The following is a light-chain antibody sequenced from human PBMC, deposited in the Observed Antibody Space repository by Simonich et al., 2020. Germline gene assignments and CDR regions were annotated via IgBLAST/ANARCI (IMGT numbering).Light chain of an antibody. CDR1: QGISSY. V-gene: IGKV1-8*01. Sequence: AIRMTQSPSSLSASTVARVTITCRASQGISSYLAWYQQKPGKAPKLLIYAAYTLQSGVPSRFSGSGSGTDFTLTISCLQSEDFATYYCQQYYSYPSTFGPGTKVDIK. J-gene: IGKJ3*01. CDR2: AAY. CDR3: QQYYSYPST.